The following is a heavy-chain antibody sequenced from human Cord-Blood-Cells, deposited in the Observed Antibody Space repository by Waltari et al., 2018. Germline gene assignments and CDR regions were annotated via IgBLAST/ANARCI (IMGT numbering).Heavy chain of an antibody. Sequence: QLQLQESGPGLVKPSETLSLTCTVSGGSISSSSYYWGWIRQPPGKGLGWIGSIYYSGSTYYNPSLKSRVTISVDTSKNQFSLKLSSVTAADTAVYYCARGQPVADYYFDYWGQGTLVTVSS. V-gene: IGHV4-39*01. CDR1: GGSISSSSYY. J-gene: IGHJ4*02. CDR2: IYYSGST. D-gene: IGHD6-19*01. CDR3: ARGQPVADYYFDY.